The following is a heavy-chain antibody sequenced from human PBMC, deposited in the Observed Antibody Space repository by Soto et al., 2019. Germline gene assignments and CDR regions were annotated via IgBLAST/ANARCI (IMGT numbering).Heavy chain of an antibody. J-gene: IGHJ3*01. D-gene: IGHD7-27*01. CDR3: VRVKLGPHPLKAFDA. CDR2: IKNNANSYAI. CDR1: GFTFSDHY. Sequence: EVQLVESGGGLVQPGGPLRLSCAASGFTFSDHYMDWVRQAPGKGLEWVARIKNNANSYAIEYAATGKGRFTISRDDSKTSLYLQMNSLRTEDTAIYYCVRVKLGPHPLKAFDAWGQGKMVTVSS. V-gene: IGHV3-72*01.